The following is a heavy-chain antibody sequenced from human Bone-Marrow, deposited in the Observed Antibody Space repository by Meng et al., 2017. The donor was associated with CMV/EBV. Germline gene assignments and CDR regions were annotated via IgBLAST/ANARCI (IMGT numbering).Heavy chain of an antibody. CDR3: AKEGEDRNVVIPGANTGGTFFDL. CDR1: YG. V-gene: IGHV3-30*18. CDR2: ISYDGGYQ. D-gene: IGHD2/OR15-2a*01. J-gene: IGHJ4*02. Sequence: YGMHWGRQAPGKGLEWVAVISYDGGYQYYADSVKGRFTISRDHSKNTVFLHMNSLRPEDTGLYYCAKEGEDRNVVIPGANTGGTFFDLWGQGTLVTVSS.